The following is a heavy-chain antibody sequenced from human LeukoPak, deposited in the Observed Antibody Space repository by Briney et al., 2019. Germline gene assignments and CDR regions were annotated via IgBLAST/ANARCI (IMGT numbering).Heavy chain of an antibody. Sequence: GGSLRLSCAASGSTFGSYAMHWARQAPGKGLEWVAVISYDGSNKYYADSVKGRFTISRDNSENTLHLQRNSLRAEAQAVYYCARAEVVAATLLDYWGQGTLVTVSS. CDR1: GSTFGSYA. CDR3: ARAEVVAATLLDY. CDR2: ISYDGSNK. D-gene: IGHD2-15*01. V-gene: IGHV3-30*04. J-gene: IGHJ4*02.